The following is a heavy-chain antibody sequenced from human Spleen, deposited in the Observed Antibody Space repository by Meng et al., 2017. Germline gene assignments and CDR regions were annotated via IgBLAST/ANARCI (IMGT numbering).Heavy chain of an antibody. J-gene: IGHJ3*02. D-gene: IGHD3-10*01. Sequence: SETLSLTCAVSGGSISSSNWWSWVRQPPGKGLEWIGEIYHSGSTNYNPSLKSRVTISVDKSKNQFSLKLSSVTAADTAVYYCASPSGYYGSGSYHAFDIWGQGTMVTVSS. CDR2: IYHSGST. CDR1: GGSISSSNW. CDR3: ASPSGYYGSGSYHAFDI. V-gene: IGHV4-4*02.